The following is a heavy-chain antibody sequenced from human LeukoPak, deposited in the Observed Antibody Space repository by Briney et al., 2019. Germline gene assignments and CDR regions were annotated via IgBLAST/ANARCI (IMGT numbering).Heavy chain of an antibody. V-gene: IGHV4-38-2*02. CDR3: TRDDFGIKTDWEDYYYMDV. D-gene: IGHD3-3*01. CDR1: GISVNTTYF. J-gene: IGHJ6*03. Sequence: SETLSLTCSVSGISVNTTYFWGWIRQAPGEGLEWIGSIYHTGTTDYNPSLKSRVTISIDTSKNQFSLNLRSVSAADTAVYYCTRDDFGIKTDWEDYYYMDVWGKGTTVTVSS. CDR2: IYHTGTT.